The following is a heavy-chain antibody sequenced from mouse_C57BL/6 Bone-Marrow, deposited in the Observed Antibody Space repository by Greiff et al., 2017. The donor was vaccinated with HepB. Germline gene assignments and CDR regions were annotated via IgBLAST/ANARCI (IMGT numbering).Heavy chain of an antibody. D-gene: IGHD2-4*01. CDR2: IYPGNGDT. J-gene: IGHJ3*01. CDR3: AWGGIYYDYDDAWFAY. CDR1: GYTFTNYW. Sequence: QVQLQQSGAELVKPGASVKLSCKASGYTFTNYWMQWVKQRPGQGLEWIGAIYPGNGDTSYNQKFKGKATLTADKSSSTAYMQLSSLTSEDSAVYYCAWGGIYYDYDDAWFAYWGQGTLVTVSA. V-gene: IGHV1-87*01.